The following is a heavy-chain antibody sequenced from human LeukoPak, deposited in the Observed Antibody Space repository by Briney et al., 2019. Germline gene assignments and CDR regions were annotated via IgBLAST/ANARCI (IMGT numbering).Heavy chain of an antibody. D-gene: IGHD5-24*01. Sequence: GGSLRLSCAASGFTFSSYAMSWVRQAPGKGLEWVSAISGSGGSTNYADSVKGRFTISRDNSKNTLYLQMNSLRAEDTAVYYCAKRDGYNRDYFDYWGQGTLVTVSS. J-gene: IGHJ4*02. CDR2: ISGSGGST. V-gene: IGHV3-23*01. CDR1: GFTFSSYA. CDR3: AKRDGYNRDYFDY.